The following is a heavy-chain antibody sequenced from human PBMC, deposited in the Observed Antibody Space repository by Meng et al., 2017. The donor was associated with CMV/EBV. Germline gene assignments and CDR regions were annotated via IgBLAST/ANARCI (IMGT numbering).Heavy chain of an antibody. V-gene: IGHV4-4*07. CDR1: GGCNSSYY. Sequence: VRLQEARPELVTRPGALSPTCPVSGGCNSSYYWGWLRQPAGKGLDWIGRIDTVWSTNYSPSLKSRVTMSVDMSKNKFSLKLSSVTAADTAVYYCARDLMNCSSTSCGNWFDPWGQGTLVTVSS. J-gene: IGHJ5*02. D-gene: IGHD2-2*01. CDR3: ARDLMNCSSTSCGNWFDP. CDR2: IDTVWST.